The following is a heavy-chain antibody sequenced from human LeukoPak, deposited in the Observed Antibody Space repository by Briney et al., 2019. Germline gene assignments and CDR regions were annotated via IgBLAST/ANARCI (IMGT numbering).Heavy chain of an antibody. V-gene: IGHV4-59*01. CDR1: GGSISSYY. D-gene: IGHD1-26*01. Sequence: SETLSLTCTVSGGSISSYYWSWIRQPPGKGLEWIGYIYYSGSTNYNPSLKSRVTISVDTSKNQFSLKLSPVTAADTAVYYCARGSSRGSYAIPIMWGQGTLVTVSS. CDR2: IYYSGST. J-gene: IGHJ4*02. CDR3: ARGSSRGSYAIPIM.